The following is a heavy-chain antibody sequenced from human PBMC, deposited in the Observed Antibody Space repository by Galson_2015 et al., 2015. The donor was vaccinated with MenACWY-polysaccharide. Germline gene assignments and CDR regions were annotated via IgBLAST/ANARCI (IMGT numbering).Heavy chain of an antibody. D-gene: IGHD1-26*01. CDR2: INPRAGDI. V-gene: IGHV1-46*03. Sequence: SVKVSCKASGYTSTIYYMHWVQQAPGQGLEWMGVINPRAGDIAYAPKFQGRVTMTRDTSTGTVYMELSSLRSEDTAIYYCARLHSVSPPYYFDFWGQGTPVTVSS. CDR3: ARLHSVSPPYYFDF. CDR1: GYTSTIYY. J-gene: IGHJ4*02.